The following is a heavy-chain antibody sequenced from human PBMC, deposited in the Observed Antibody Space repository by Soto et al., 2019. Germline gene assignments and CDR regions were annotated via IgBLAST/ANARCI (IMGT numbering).Heavy chain of an antibody. CDR2: IHYRGST. Sequence: PSETLSLTCRLSGGSITGAYYWNWIRQHPGKGLEWIGSIHYRGSTYYNPSLKTRITISLDRSNNQSSLNLSSVTAGDTAVYYCARVRDSFGLDVWGQGTTVTVSS. CDR1: GGSITGAYY. CDR3: ARVRDSFGLDV. J-gene: IGHJ6*02. V-gene: IGHV4-31*03. D-gene: IGHD2-15*01.